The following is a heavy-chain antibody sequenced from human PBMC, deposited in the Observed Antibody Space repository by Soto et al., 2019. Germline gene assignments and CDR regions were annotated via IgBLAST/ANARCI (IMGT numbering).Heavy chain of an antibody. CDR2: IYYSGST. CDR3: ASTLLWFGEKEVGYYYGMDV. J-gene: IGHJ6*02. CDR1: GGSISSGGYY. V-gene: IGHV4-31*03. Sequence: QVQLQESGPGLVKPSQTLSLTCTVSGGSISSGGYYWSWIRQHPGKGLEWIGYIYYSGSTYYNPSLKGRVTIAVDTSKNQFSLKLSSVTAADTAVYYCASTLLWFGEKEVGYYYGMDVWGQGTTVTVSS. D-gene: IGHD3-10*01.